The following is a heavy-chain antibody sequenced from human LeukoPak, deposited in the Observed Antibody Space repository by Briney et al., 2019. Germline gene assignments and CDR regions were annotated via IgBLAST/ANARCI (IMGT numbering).Heavy chain of an antibody. CDR2: INSDGSST. J-gene: IGHJ5*02. V-gene: IGHV3-74*01. Sequence: GGSLRLSCAASGFTFNSYWMHWVRQAPGKGLVWVSRINSDGSSTSYADSVKGRFTISRDNAKNTLYLQMNSLRAEDTAVYYCAREQRGDDSHKWFDVWGQGTMDTVSS. CDR1: GFTFNSYW. CDR3: AREQRGDDSHKWFDV. D-gene: IGHD4-17*01.